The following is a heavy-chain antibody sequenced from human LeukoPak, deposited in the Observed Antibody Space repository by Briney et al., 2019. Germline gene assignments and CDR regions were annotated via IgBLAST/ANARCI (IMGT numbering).Heavy chain of an antibody. D-gene: IGHD3-22*01. CDR3: ARERRLDYYDSSGY. CDR1: GGTFSSYA. Sequence: SVKVSCKASGGTFSSYAISWVRPAPGQGLEWMGRIIPILGIANYAQKFQGRVTITADKSTSTAYMELSSLRSEDTAVYYCARERRLDYYDSSGYWGQGTLVTVSS. J-gene: IGHJ4*02. CDR2: IIPILGIA. V-gene: IGHV1-69*04.